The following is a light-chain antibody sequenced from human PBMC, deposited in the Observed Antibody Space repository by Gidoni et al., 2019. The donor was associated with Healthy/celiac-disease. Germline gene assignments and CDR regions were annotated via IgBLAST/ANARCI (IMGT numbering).Light chain of an antibody. J-gene: IGKJ4*01. CDR3: RQSYSPLLT. CDR1: QSITSY. Sequence: DIQMTQSPSSLSASVGDRVTITCRASQSITSYLYWYQPKQGKAPTLLIYGAASLQGGVPSRFTGSGSGADFSLPIISLQPEDFATYYFRQSYSPLLTFGGGTKVEIK. CDR2: GAA. V-gene: IGKV1-39*01.